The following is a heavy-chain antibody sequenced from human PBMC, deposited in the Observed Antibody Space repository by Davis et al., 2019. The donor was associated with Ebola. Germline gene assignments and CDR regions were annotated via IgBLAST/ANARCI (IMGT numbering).Heavy chain of an antibody. D-gene: IGHD5-18*01. CDR3: ASRYSYGSHYYYMDV. CDR1: GYTFTSYD. Sequence: ASVKVSCKASGYTFTSYDINWVRQATGQGLEWMGWMNPNSGNTGYAQKFQGRVTMTRNTSISTAYMELSSLRSEDTAVYYCASRYSYGSHYYYMDVWGKGTTVTVSS. V-gene: IGHV1-8*01. CDR2: MNPNSGNT. J-gene: IGHJ6*03.